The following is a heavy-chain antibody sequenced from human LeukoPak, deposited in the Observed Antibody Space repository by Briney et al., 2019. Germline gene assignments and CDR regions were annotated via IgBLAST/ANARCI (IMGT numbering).Heavy chain of an antibody. V-gene: IGHV3-9*01. CDR2: ISWNGGTI. J-gene: IGHJ6*02. CDR3: ASLQNVPSYYYYYVMDV. CDR1: GFTFDDYA. D-gene: IGHD2/OR15-2a*01. Sequence: GGSLRLSCAASGFTFDDYAMHWVRQAPGKGLEWVSGISWNGGTIGYADSVKGRFTISRDNAKNSLYLQMNSLRAEDTAVYYCASLQNVPSYYYYYVMDVWGQGTTVTVSS.